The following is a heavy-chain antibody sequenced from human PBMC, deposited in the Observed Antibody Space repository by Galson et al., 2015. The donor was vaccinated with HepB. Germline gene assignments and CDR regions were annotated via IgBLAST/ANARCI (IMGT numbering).Heavy chain of an antibody. CDR2: IKQDESEK. CDR3: ARARVRGVIISSVGMDV. D-gene: IGHD3-10*01. CDR1: GFTFSSYW. Sequence: SLRLSCAASGFTFSSYWMSWVRQAPGKGLEWVANIKQDESEKYYVDSVKGRFTISRDNAKNSLYLQMNSLRAEDTAVYYCARARVRGVIISSVGMDVRGQGTTVTVSS. J-gene: IGHJ6*02. V-gene: IGHV3-7*03.